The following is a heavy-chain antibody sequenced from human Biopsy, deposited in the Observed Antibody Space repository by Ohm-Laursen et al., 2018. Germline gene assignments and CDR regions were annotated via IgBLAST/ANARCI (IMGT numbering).Heavy chain of an antibody. J-gene: IGHJ6*02. D-gene: IGHD3-9*01. V-gene: IGHV1-2*02. CDR3: ARVPAYPSIDGYYGLDL. CDR1: GYTFTDYF. Sequence: GASVKVSCKASGYTFTDYFIHWVRRAPGQGLEWMGGINPENGGTNYAQSFQGRLTVTRDTSISTAYMELTSLTFDDTAIYYCARVPAYPSIDGYYGLDLWGQGTTVIVSS. CDR2: INPENGGT.